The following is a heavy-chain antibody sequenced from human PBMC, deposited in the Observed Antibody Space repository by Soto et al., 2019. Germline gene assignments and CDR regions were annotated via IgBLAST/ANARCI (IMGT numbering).Heavy chain of an antibody. J-gene: IGHJ4*02. V-gene: IGHV4-31*03. Sequence: PSETLSLTCTVSGGSISSGGYYWSWIRQRPGKGLEWIGYIYYSGSTYYNPSLKSRVTISVDTSKNQFSLKLSSVTAADTAVYYCAFARLRLGELSSPFDYWGQGTLVTVSS. CDR2: IYYSGST. CDR3: AFARLRLGELSSPFDY. CDR1: GGSISSGGYY. D-gene: IGHD3-16*02.